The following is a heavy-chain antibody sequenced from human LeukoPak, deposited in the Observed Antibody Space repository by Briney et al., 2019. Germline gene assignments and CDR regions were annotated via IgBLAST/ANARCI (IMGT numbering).Heavy chain of an antibody. D-gene: IGHD4-17*01. Sequence: PSQTLSLTCTVSSGSIINSDLYWSWIRQSPGKGLEWIGYIYHSTNTYYNPSLKSRVTMSVDSSKNQFSLRLTSVTAADTAVYYCARVLDDYGASPWGQGTLVTVSS. CDR3: ARVLDDYGASP. CDR1: SGSIINSDLY. CDR2: IYHSTNT. V-gene: IGHV4-30-2*06. J-gene: IGHJ4*02.